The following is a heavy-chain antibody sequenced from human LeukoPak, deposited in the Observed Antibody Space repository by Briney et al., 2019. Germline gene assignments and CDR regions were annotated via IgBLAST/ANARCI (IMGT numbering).Heavy chain of an antibody. D-gene: IGHD3-22*01. CDR1: GYTFTSYA. V-gene: IGHV1-69*13. Sequence: ASVTVSCKASGYTFTSYAISWVRQAPGQGLEWMGGIIPIFGTANYAQKFQGRVTITADESTSTAYMELSSLRSEDTAVYYCARASYYYDSSGYYNWGQGTLVTVSS. CDR3: ARASYYYDSSGYYN. CDR2: IIPIFGTA. J-gene: IGHJ4*02.